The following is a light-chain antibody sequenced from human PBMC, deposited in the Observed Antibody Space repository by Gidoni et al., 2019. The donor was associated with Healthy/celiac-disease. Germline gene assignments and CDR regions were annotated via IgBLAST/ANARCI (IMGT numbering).Light chain of an antibody. J-gene: IGKJ1*01. CDR2: WAS. Sequence: DIVMTQSPDSLALSLGERATINCKSSQSVLYSYNNKNYLAWYQKKPGQPPKLLIYWASTRESGVPDRFSGSGSGTDFTLTISSLQAEDVAVYYCQQYYSTPQTFGQGTKVEIK. CDR1: QSVLYSYNNKNY. CDR3: QQYYSTPQT. V-gene: IGKV4-1*01.